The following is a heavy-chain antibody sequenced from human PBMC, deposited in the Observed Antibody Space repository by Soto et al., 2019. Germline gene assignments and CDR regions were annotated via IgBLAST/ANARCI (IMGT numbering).Heavy chain of an antibody. J-gene: IGHJ6*01. D-gene: IGHD5-12*01. CDR3: EGYRSSYICPEDHYLGLEV. CDR2: ISDGGST. Sequence: PSETLSLTCNVSGGSIYTYYWSWLRQSPGKGREWIGYISDGGSTNYNPSLQSRVTISVDTSKRQVSLKLHSVSAAQTAIYSCEGYRSSYICPEDHYLGLEVWAKGATLTLSS. V-gene: IGHV4-59*01. CDR1: GGSIYTYY.